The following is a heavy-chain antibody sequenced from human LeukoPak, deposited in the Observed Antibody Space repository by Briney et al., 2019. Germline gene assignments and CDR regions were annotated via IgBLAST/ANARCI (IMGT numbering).Heavy chain of an antibody. J-gene: IGHJ4*02. CDR3: ARGDVNCSGGSCYSIPFDY. CDR2: INPNSGGT. Sequence: ASVKASCKASGYTFTSYYMHWVRQAPGQGLEWMGWINPNSGGTNYAQKFQGRVTMTRDTSISTAYMELRSLRSDDTAVYYCARGDVNCSGGSCYSIPFDYWGQGTLVTVSS. D-gene: IGHD2-15*01. V-gene: IGHV1-2*02. CDR1: GYTFTSYY.